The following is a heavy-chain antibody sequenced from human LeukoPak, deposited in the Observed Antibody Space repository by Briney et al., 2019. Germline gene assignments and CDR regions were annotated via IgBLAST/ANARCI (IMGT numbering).Heavy chain of an antibody. V-gene: IGHV3-23*01. CDR3: ARGSGWLQLGY. CDR2: ISGSGGST. D-gene: IGHD5-24*01. J-gene: IGHJ4*02. CDR1: GFTFSSYG. Sequence: GGTLRLSCAASGFTFSSYGMSWVRQAPGKGLKWVSAISGSGGSTYYADSVKGRFTISRDNSKNTLYLQMNSLRAEDTAVYYCARGSGWLQLGYWGQGTLVTVSS.